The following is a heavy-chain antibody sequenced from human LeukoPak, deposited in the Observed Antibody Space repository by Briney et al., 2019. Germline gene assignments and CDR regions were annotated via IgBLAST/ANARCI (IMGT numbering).Heavy chain of an antibody. CDR3: AKAKSYYSNYDY. J-gene: IGHJ4*02. D-gene: IGHD4-11*01. CDR2: ISGSGANT. Sequence: PGGSLRLSCAASGFTFSNYGMSWVRQAPGKGLEWVSVISGSGANTYYADSVKGRFTISRDNSKNTLYPQVNSLRAEDTAVYYCAKAKSYYSNYDYWGQGTLVTVSS. CDR1: GFTFSNYG. V-gene: IGHV3-23*01.